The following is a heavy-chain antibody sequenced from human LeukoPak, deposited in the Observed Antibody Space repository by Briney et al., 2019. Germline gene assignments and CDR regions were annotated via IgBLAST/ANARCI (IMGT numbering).Heavy chain of an antibody. D-gene: IGHD3-3*01. V-gene: IGHV3-21*01. CDR3: ARDPRITIFGVLTDVYYMDV. J-gene: IGHJ6*03. Sequence: PGGSLRLSCAASGFTFSSYSMNWVRQAPGKGLEWVSSISSSTSYIYYADSVKGRLTISRDNAKNSLYLQMNSLRAEDTAVYFCARDPRITIFGVLTDVYYMDVWGKGTTVIVSS. CDR2: ISSSTSYI. CDR1: GFTFSSYS.